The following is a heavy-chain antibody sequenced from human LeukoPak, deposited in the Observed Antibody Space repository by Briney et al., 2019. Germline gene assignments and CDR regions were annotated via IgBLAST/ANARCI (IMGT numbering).Heavy chain of an antibody. V-gene: IGHV4-59*08. J-gene: IGHJ3*02. CDR1: GGSISSYY. D-gene: IGHD3-22*01. CDR3: ARRAYDSSGYGAFDI. Sequence: QSSETLSLTCTVSGGSISSYYWSWIRQPPGKGLEWIGYIYYSGSTNYNPSLKSRVTISVDTSKNQFSLKLSSVTAADTAVYYCARRAYDSSGYGAFDIWGQGTMVTVSS. CDR2: IYYSGST.